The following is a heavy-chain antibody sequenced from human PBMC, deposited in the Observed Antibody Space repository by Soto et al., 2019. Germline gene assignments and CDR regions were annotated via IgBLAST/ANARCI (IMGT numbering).Heavy chain of an antibody. CDR1: GFTFSSYD. J-gene: IGHJ3*02. V-gene: IGHV3-23*01. D-gene: IGHD3-22*01. CDR3: AKGVNRDSSGAFDI. Sequence: EVQLLESGGGLVQPGGSLRLACAASGFTFSSYDMSWVRQASGKGLEWVSGISGRGGSTYYADSVKGRVTISRDNSKNTLYLQMNSLRAEDTAVYYCAKGVNRDSSGAFDIWGQGTMVTVSS. CDR2: ISGRGGST.